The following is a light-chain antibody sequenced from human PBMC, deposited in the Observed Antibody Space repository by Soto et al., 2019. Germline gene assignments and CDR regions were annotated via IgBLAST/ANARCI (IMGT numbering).Light chain of an antibody. CDR3: QSYDSSLSGSV. CDR2: GNN. Sequence: QPVLTQPPSMSGAPGQRVTISCTGSSSNIGAGYDVHWYQKLPGAAPKLLIYGNNNRPSGVPDRFSGSKSGTSASLAITGLQAEDEADYYCQSYDSSLSGSVFGGGTKVTVL. J-gene: IGLJ2*01. CDR1: SSNIGAGYD. V-gene: IGLV1-40*01.